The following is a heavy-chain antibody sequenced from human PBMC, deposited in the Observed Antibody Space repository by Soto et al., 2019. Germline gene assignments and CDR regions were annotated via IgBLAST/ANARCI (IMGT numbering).Heavy chain of an antibody. V-gene: IGHV3-7*01. CDR3: ARDPGIAVAGTRRNYFDY. D-gene: IGHD6-19*01. Sequence: HPGGSLRLSCAASGFTFSSYWMSWVRQAPGKGLEWVANIKQDGSEKYYVDSVKGRFTISRDNAKNSLYLQMNSLRAEDTAVYYCARDPGIAVAGTRRNYFDYWGQGTLVTVSS. CDR2: IKQDGSEK. CDR1: GFTFSSYW. J-gene: IGHJ4*02.